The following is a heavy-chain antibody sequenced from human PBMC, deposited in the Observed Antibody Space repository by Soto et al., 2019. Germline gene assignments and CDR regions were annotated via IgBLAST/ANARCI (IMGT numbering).Heavy chain of an antibody. V-gene: IGHV3-30-3*01. D-gene: IGHD3-22*01. Sequence: PGGSPRISCAAPGFTFHSYAMQWVRQAPVKGLEWVAVISYDGSNKYYADSVKGRFTISRDNSKNTLYLQMNSLRAEDTAVYYCARGPTVVVSYYYYGMDVWGKGTTVTVAS. CDR1: GFTFHSYA. CDR2: ISYDGSNK. J-gene: IGHJ6*04. CDR3: ARGPTVVVSYYYYGMDV.